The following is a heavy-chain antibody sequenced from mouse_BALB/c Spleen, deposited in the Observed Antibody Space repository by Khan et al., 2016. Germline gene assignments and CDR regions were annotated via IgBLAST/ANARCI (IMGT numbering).Heavy chain of an antibody. CDR3: ARDDGYPAWFAY. D-gene: IGHD2-3*01. Sequence: QIQLVQSGPELKKPGETVKISCKASGYTFTDYSMHWVKQAPGKGLKWVGWINTETGEPTYADDFKGRFAFSLETSASTAYLQINNLKNEDTATYCGARDDGYPAWFAYWGQGTLVTVSA. V-gene: IGHV9-2-1*01. CDR1: GYTFTDYS. CDR2: INTETGEP. J-gene: IGHJ3*01.